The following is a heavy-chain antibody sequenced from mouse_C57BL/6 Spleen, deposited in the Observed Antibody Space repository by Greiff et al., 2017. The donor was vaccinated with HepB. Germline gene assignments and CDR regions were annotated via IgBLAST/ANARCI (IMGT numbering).Heavy chain of an antibody. J-gene: IGHJ1*03. V-gene: IGHV1-53*01. CDR3: ARGLRLNWCFDV. D-gene: IGHD2-4*01. CDR2: INPSNGGT. CDR1: GYTFTSYW. Sequence: QVQLKQPGTELVKPGASVKLSCKASGYTFTSYWMHWVKQRPGQGLEWIGNINPSNGGTNYNEKFKSKATLTVDTSSSTAYMQLSSLTSEDSAVYYCARGLRLNWCFDVWGTGTTVTVSS.